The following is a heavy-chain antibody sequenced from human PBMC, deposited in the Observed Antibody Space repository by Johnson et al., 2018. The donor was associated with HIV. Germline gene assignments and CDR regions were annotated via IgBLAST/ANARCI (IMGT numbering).Heavy chain of an antibody. J-gene: IGHJ3*02. CDR3: ARDAPNFFTSGVRDDAFDI. Sequence: QVQLVESGGGLVKPGGSLRLSCAASGFTFSDYYMSWIRQAPGKGLEWVSYISSSGSTIYYADSVKGRFTISRDNAKNSLYLQMNSLRAGDTAVYYCARDAPNFFTSGVRDDAFDIWGPGTMVTVSP. CDR1: GFTFSDYY. V-gene: IGHV3-11*04. CDR2: ISSSGSTI. D-gene: IGHD5-12*01.